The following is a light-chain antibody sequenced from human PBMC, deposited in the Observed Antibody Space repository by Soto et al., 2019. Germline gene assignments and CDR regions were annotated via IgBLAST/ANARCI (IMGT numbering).Light chain of an antibody. J-gene: IGLJ1*01. Sequence: QSVLTQPRSVSGSPGQSVTISCTGTSSDVGAYNYVSWYQQHPGKAPKLMIYEVSNRPSGVSNRFSGSKSGNTASLTISGLQAEDEADYYCSSYTSSSTLPYVFGTGTKVTVL. V-gene: IGLV2-14*01. CDR3: SSYTSSSTLPYV. CDR1: SSDVGAYNY. CDR2: EVS.